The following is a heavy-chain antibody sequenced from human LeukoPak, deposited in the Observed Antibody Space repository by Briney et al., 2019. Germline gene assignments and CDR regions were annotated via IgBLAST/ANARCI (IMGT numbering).Heavy chain of an antibody. CDR3: ARSRTNSSGWVDY. Sequence: SAPTLANPTQTLTLTCNFSGFSLSTSGMCVSWIRQPPGKALELHSRIDYDDDKYYSTSLKTRLTTSKDTSKTQVVLTMTNMDPVETATYSCARSRTNSSGWVDYWGQGTLVTVSS. CDR2: IDYDDDK. V-gene: IGHV2-70*11. CDR1: GFSLSTSGMC. J-gene: IGHJ4*02. D-gene: IGHD6-19*01.